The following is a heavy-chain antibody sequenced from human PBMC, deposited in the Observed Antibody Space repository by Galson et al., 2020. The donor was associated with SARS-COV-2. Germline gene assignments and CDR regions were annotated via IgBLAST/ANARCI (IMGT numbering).Heavy chain of an antibody. Sequence: SETLSLTCTVSGGSISSGDYYWSWIRQPPGKGLEWIGYIYYSGSTYYNPSLKSRVTISVDTSKNQFSLKLSSVTAADTAVYYCARARGYSYGFYYYYMDVWGKGTTVTISS. J-gene: IGHJ6*03. CDR2: IYYSGST. CDR3: ARARGYSYGFYYYYMDV. D-gene: IGHD5-18*01. CDR1: GGSISSGDYY. V-gene: IGHV4-30-4*08.